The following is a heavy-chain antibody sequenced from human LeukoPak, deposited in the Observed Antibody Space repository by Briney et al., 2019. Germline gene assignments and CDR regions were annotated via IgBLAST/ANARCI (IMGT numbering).Heavy chain of an antibody. Sequence: SETLSLTCTVSGGSISSYFWSWIRQPPGKGLEWIGEINHSGSTNYNPSLKSRVTISVDTSKNQFSLKLSSVTAADTAVYYCARGTAGDSAIVVVPAAMAQFDPWGQGTLVTVSS. CDR1: GGSISSYF. CDR3: ARGTAGDSAIVVVPAAMAQFDP. CDR2: INHSGST. D-gene: IGHD2-2*01. V-gene: IGHV4-34*01. J-gene: IGHJ5*02.